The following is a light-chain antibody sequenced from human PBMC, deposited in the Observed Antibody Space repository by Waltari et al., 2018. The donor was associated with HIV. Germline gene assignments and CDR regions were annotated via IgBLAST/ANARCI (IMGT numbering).Light chain of an antibody. Sequence: SALTQPASVSGSPGQSITISCPGTSSDVGSYNLVSWYQQHPGKAPKLMIYEVSKRPSGVSNRFSDSKSGNTASLTISGLQAEDEADYYCCSDAGSSTLVFGGGTKLTVL. CDR3: CSDAGSSTLV. J-gene: IGLJ2*01. CDR1: SSDVGSYNL. V-gene: IGLV2-23*02. CDR2: EVS.